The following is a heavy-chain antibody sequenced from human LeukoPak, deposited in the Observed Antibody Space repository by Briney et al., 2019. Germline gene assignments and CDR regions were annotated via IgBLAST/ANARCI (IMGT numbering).Heavy chain of an antibody. Sequence: SETLSLPCTVSGASISSYYWSWIRQPPGKGLEYIGSIYYTGSTNYNPSLKSRVTISVDTSKNQFSLQLSSVTAADTAVYYCARLFSSDWSPYYFDYWGQGGLVAVSS. V-gene: IGHV4-59*08. J-gene: IGHJ4*02. CDR3: ARLFSSDWSPYYFDY. CDR2: IYYTGST. D-gene: IGHD6-19*01. CDR1: GASISSYY.